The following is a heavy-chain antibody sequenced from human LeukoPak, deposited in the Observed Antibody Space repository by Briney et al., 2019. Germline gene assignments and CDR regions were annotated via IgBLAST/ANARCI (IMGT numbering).Heavy chain of an antibody. Sequence: GESLRISCKGSGYSLTSYWISWVRQMPGKGLEWMGRIDPSDSYTNYSPSFQGHVTISADKSISTAYLQWSSLKASDTAMYYCARLGPDSSGQNQGSDYWGQGTLVTVSS. CDR3: ARLGPDSSGQNQGSDY. D-gene: IGHD3-22*01. CDR2: IDPSDSYT. J-gene: IGHJ4*02. V-gene: IGHV5-10-1*01. CDR1: GYSLTSYW.